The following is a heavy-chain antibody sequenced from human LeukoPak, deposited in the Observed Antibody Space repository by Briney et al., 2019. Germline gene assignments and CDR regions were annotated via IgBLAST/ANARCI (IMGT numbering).Heavy chain of an antibody. V-gene: IGHV3-43*01. CDR2: ISWDGTT. CDR3: VKDLSYESSGHVLEY. J-gene: IGHJ4*02. D-gene: IGHD3-22*01. CDR1: GFTFEDYT. Sequence: PGGSLRLSCVASGFTFEDYTMHWVRQAPGKTLEWFSLISWDGTTYYTDSVKGRFTISRDNSKNSLYLQMDTLRSEDTAFYYCVKDLSYESSGHVLEYWGQGTLVTVSS.